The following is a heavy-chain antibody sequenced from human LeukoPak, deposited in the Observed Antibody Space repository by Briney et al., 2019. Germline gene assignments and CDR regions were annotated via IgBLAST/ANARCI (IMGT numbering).Heavy chain of an antibody. J-gene: IGHJ3*02. D-gene: IGHD1-26*01. V-gene: IGHV6-1*01. CDR2: TYYRSKWSN. CDR3: ARGRPLVGATQNAFDI. Sequence: SQTLSLTCAISGDSVSSNSAAWNWLRQSPSRGLEWLGRTYYRSKWSNNYAVSVRGRITINPDTSKNQFSLQLNSVTSEDTAVYYCARGRPLVGATQNAFDIWGQGTMVTVSS. CDR1: GDSVSSNSAA.